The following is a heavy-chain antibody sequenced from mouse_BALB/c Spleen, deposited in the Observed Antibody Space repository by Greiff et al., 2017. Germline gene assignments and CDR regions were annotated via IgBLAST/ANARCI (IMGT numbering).Heavy chain of an antibody. V-gene: IGHV2-9*02. CDR2: IWAGGST. CDR1: GFSLTSYG. Sequence: VQLVESGPGLVAPSQSLSITCTVSGFSLTSYGVHWVRQPPGKGLEWLGVIWAGGSTNYNSALMSRLSISKDNSKSQVFLKMNSLQTDDTAMYYCARGYYGHYYAMDYWGQGTSVTVSS. CDR3: ARGYYGHYYAMDY. D-gene: IGHD2-1*01. J-gene: IGHJ4*01.